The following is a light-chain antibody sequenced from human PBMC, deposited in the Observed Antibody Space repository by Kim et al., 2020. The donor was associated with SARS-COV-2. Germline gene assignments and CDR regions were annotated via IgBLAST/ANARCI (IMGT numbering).Light chain of an antibody. Sequence: DIQMTQSPSTLSASVGDRVTITCRASQSISSWLAWYQQKPGKAPKLLIYKASSLESGVPSRFSGSGSGTEFTLTISSLQPDDFATYYCQQYNSYPETFGQGTKVDIK. J-gene: IGKJ1*01. CDR2: KAS. CDR1: QSISSW. CDR3: QQYNSYPET. V-gene: IGKV1-5*03.